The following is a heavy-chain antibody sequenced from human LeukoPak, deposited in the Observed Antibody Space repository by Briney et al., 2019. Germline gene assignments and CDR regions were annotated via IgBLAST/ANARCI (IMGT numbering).Heavy chain of an antibody. CDR2: ISAYNGNT. V-gene: IGHV1-18*01. D-gene: IGHD6-19*01. CDR3: ARDSRSLPFSSGWLY. Sequence: ASVKVSCKASGYTFTSYGISWVRQAPGQGLEWMGWISAYNGNTNYAQKLQGRVTMTTDTSTSTAYMELRSLRSDDTAVCYCARDSRSLPFSSGWLYWGQGTLVTVSS. J-gene: IGHJ4*02. CDR1: GYTFTSYG.